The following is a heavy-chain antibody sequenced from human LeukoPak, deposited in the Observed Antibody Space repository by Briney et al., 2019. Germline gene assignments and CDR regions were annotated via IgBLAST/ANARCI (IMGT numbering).Heavy chain of an antibody. D-gene: IGHD6-6*01. Sequence: PGVSLRLSCAASGFSFDDLGMTWVRQVPGKGLEWVAGINWNGASTGYADSVRGRFTISRDNAKNSLYLQMNSLRAEDTALYYCARAVCPTIKFCDSSYFMDVWGKGTTVNVS. CDR3: ARAVCPTIKFCDSSYFMDV. CDR2: INWNGAST. J-gene: IGHJ6*03. V-gene: IGHV3-20*04. CDR1: GFSFDDLG.